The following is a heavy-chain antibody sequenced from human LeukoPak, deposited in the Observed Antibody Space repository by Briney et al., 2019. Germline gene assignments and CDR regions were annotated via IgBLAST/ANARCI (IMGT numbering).Heavy chain of an antibody. V-gene: IGHV3-15*01. D-gene: IGHD3-10*01. CDR1: GFTFSNAW. Sequence: GGSLRLSCAASGFTFSNAWMRWVRQAPGKGLEWVGRIKSKTDGGTTDYAAPVKGRFTISRDDSKNTLYLQMNSLKTEDTAVYYCTTDIGYYGSGSYPGYYYYGMDVWGKGTTVTVSS. J-gene: IGHJ6*04. CDR3: TTDIGYYGSGSYPGYYYYGMDV. CDR2: IKSKTDGGTT.